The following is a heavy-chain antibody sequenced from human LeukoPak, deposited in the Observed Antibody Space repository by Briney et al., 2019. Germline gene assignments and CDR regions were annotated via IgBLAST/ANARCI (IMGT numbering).Heavy chain of an antibody. Sequence: SVKVSCKTSGYTFTNYGISWVRQAPGQGLEWMGGIIPIFGTANYAQKFQGRVTITTDESTSTAYMELSSLRSEDTAVYYCARAYPSYYYYMDVWGKGTTVTVSS. CDR2: IIPIFGTA. V-gene: IGHV1-69*05. J-gene: IGHJ6*03. CDR1: GYTFTNYG. CDR3: ARAYPSYYYYMDV.